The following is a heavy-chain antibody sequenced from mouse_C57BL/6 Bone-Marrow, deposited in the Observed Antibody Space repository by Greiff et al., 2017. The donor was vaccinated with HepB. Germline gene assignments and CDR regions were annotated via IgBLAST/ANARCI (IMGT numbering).Heavy chain of an antibody. V-gene: IGHV1-18*01. CDR1: GYTFTDYN. CDR3: ARRLWGNYFDY. J-gene: IGHJ2*01. Sequence: VQLQQSGPELVKPGASVKIPCKASGYTFTDYNMDWVKQSHGKSLEWIGDINPNNGGTIYNQKFKGKATLTVDKSSSTAYMERRSLTSEDTAVYYCARRLWGNYFDYWGQGTPLTVSS. CDR2: INPNNGGT.